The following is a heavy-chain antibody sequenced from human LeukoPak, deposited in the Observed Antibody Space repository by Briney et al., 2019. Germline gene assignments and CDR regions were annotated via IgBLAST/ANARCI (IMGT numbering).Heavy chain of an antibody. CDR3: ARSAVVVPAAWA. D-gene: IGHD2-2*01. V-gene: IGHV1-69*02. CDR1: GGTFSSYT. J-gene: IGHJ4*02. CDR2: IIPILGIA. Sequence: SAVNVSCKASGGTFSSYTISWVRQAPGQGLEWMGRIIPILGIANYAQKFQGRVTITADKSTSTAYMELSSLRSEDTAVYYCARSAVVVPAAWAWGQGTLVTVSS.